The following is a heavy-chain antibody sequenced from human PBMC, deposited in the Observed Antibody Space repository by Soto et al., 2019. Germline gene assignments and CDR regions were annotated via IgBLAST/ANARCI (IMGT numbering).Heavy chain of an antibody. Sequence: EVQLVESGGGLVQPGGSLRLSCAASGFTFSNYWMYWVRQAPGKGLVWVSRINSDRSTSSYADSVKGRFTISRDNAKSTLYLQMNSLRAEDTAVYYCARGDCVGGSCYSLAGSYYYYMDVWGKGTTVTVFS. CDR3: ARGDCVGGSCYSLAGSYYYYMDV. J-gene: IGHJ6*03. D-gene: IGHD2-15*01. CDR2: INSDRSTS. CDR1: GFTFSNYW. V-gene: IGHV3-74*01.